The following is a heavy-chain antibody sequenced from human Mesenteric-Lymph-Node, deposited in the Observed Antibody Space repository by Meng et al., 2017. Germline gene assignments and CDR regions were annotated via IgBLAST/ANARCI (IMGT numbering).Heavy chain of an antibody. CDR2: IYYSGST. Sequence: QGRRPGSGPGLGKPSDTLSLTCAVSGYSISSSNWWGGIRQPPGKGLEWIGYIYYSGSTYYNPSLKGRVTMSVDTSKNQFSLKLSSVTAVDTAVYYCARASYGSGSPLGESWFDPWGQGTLVTVSS. V-gene: IGHV4-28*03. J-gene: IGHJ5*02. D-gene: IGHD3-10*01. CDR3: ARASYGSGSPLGESWFDP. CDR1: GYSISSSNW.